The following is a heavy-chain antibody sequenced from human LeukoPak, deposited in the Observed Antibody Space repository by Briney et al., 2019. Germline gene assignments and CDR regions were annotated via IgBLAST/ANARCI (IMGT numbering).Heavy chain of an antibody. CDR3: AKIITAAGINY. J-gene: IGHJ4*02. CDR1: GFTFSKYT. D-gene: IGHD6-13*01. CDR2: IYGGGSGST. Sequence: HSGGSLRLSCVASGFTFSKYTMSWVRQAPGKGLEWVSGIYGGGSGSTFYAESVKGRFTISRDNSKNTLYLQMNSLRDEDTAIYYCAKIITAAGINYWGQGTLVTVSS. V-gene: IGHV3-23*01.